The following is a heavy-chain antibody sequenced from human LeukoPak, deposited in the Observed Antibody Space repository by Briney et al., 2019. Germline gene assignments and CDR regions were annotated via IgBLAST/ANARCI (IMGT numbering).Heavy chain of an antibody. CDR2: INPSGGST. CDR3: AREPPLAGRQFDY. D-gene: IGHD6-19*01. J-gene: IGHJ4*02. CDR1: GYTFPSYF. Sequence: ASVKVSCKASGYTFPSYFMHWVRQAPGQGLEWMGIINPSGGSTSYAQKFQGRVTMTRDTSTSTVYMELSSLRSEDTAVYYCAREPPLAGRQFDYWGQGTLVTVSS. V-gene: IGHV1-46*01.